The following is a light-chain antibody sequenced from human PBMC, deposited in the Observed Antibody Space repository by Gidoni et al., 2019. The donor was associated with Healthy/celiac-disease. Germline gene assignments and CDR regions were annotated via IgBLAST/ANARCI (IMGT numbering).Light chain of an antibody. V-gene: IGLV1-47*02. Sequence: QSVLTQPPSASGTPGQRVTISCSGSSSNIGSNYVYWYQQLPGTAPKLLIYSHNPRPSGVPDRFSGSKSGTSASLAISGRRSEDESDYYCAAWDDSLSGVVFGGGTKLTVL. CDR2: SHN. CDR3: AAWDDSLSGVV. J-gene: IGLJ2*01. CDR1: SSNIGSNY.